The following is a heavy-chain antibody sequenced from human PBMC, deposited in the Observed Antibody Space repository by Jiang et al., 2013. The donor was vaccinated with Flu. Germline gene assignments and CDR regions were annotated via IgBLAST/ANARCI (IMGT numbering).Heavy chain of an antibody. Sequence: GAEVKKPGASVKVSCKVSGYTLTELSMHWVRQAPGKGLEWMGGFDPEDGETIYAQKFQGRVTMTEDTSTDTAYMELSSLRSEDTAVYYCATVGRSLLRYFDWLSPFDYRGQGTLVTVSS. CDR3: ATVGRSLLRYFDWLSPFDY. V-gene: IGHV1-24*01. D-gene: IGHD3-9*01. CDR2: FDPEDGET. J-gene: IGHJ4*02. CDR1: GYTLTELS.